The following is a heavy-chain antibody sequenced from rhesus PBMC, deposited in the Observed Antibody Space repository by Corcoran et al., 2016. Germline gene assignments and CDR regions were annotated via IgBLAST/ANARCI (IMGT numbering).Heavy chain of an antibody. D-gene: IGHD3-16*01. Sequence: EVQLVESGGGLVQPGGSLRLSCAASGFTFSDHYMDWVRQAPGKGLEWVSSISIGSGSTTLYPDSFKGRCTISRDNAKKTVYLQMNSLRAEDTAVYYCASNSGSYYYGYWGQGVLVTVSS. CDR2: ISIGSGSTT. CDR3: ASNSGSYYYGY. CDR1: GFTFSDHY. V-gene: IGHV3-110*02. J-gene: IGHJ4*01.